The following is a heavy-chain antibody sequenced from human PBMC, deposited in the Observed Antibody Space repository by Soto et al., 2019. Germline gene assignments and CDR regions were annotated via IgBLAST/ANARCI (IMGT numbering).Heavy chain of an antibody. CDR1: GYTFTSYG. V-gene: IGHV1-18*01. Sequence: ASVKVSCKASGYTFTSYGISWVRQAPGQGLEWMGWISAYNGNTNYAQKLQGRATMTTDTSTSTAYMELRSLRSDDTAVYYCARDSGYCSGGSCKFDYWGQGTLVTVSS. D-gene: IGHD2-15*01. CDR2: ISAYNGNT. CDR3: ARDSGYCSGGSCKFDY. J-gene: IGHJ4*02.